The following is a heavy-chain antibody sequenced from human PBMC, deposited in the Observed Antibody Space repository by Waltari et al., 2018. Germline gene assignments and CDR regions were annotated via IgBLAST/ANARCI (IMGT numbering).Heavy chain of an antibody. CDR2: IYHSGST. CDR3: ARVGHYDILTDPRRAAVNWFDP. CDR1: GYSISSGYY. V-gene: IGHV4-38-2*01. D-gene: IGHD3-9*01. J-gene: IGHJ5*02. Sequence: QVQLQESGPGLVKPSETLSLTCAVSGYSISSGYYWGWIRQPPGKGLEWIGSIYHSGSTYYNPSLKSRVTISVDTSKNQCSLKLSSVTAADTAVYYCARVGHYDILTDPRRAAVNWFDPWGQGTLVTVSS.